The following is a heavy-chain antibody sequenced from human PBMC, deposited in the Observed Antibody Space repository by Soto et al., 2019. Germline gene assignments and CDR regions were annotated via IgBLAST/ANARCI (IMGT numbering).Heavy chain of an antibody. CDR2: IYYSGST. Sequence: ETLSLTCTVSGGSISSYYWSWIRQPPGKGLEWIGYIYYSGSTNYNPSLKSRVTISVDTSKNQFSLKLSSVTAADAAVYYCARLLRYFDWLQAFDIWGQGTMVTVSS. CDR3: ARLLRYFDWLQAFDI. V-gene: IGHV4-59*08. D-gene: IGHD3-9*01. CDR1: GGSISSYY. J-gene: IGHJ3*02.